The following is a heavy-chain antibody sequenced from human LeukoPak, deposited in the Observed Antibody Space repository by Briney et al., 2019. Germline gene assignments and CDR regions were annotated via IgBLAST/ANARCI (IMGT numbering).Heavy chain of an antibody. CDR1: GFTFSSYA. CDR2: ISYDGSNK. J-gene: IGHJ4*02. D-gene: IGHD6-19*01. V-gene: IGHV3-30-3*01. Sequence: GGSLRLSCAASGFTFSSYAMHWVRQAPGKGLEWVAVISYDGSNKYYADSVKGRFTISRDNSKNTLYLQMNSLRAEDTAVYYCARDQNQQWLTIYYFDYWGQGTLVTDSS. CDR3: ARDQNQQWLTIYYFDY.